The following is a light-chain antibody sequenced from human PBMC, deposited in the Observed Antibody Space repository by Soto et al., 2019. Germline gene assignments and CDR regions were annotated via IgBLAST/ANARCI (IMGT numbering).Light chain of an antibody. J-gene: IGKJ5*01. CDR1: QSLLHSNGNIY. CDR2: FGS. CDR3: MQALQTPII. V-gene: IGKV2-28*01. Sequence: DIVMTQSPLSLPVTPGEPASISCRSSQSLLHSNGNIYLDWYLQRPGQSPQLLIYFGSNRASGVPDRFSGSGSGTDFTLKISRVEAEDVGVDYCMQALQTPIIFGQGTRLEIK.